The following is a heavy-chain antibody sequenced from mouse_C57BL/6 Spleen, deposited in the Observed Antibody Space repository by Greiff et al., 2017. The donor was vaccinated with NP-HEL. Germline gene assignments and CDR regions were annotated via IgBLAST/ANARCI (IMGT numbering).Heavy chain of an antibody. CDR1: GFNIKDYY. Sequence: EVQLQQSGAELVRPGASVKLSCTASGFNIKDYYMHWVKQRPEQGLEWIGRIDPEDGDTEYAPKFQGKATMTADTSSNTAYLQLSSLTSEDAADYYCTFYWYGSSWVDYWGQGTTVTVSS. D-gene: IGHD1-1*01. V-gene: IGHV14-1*01. CDR3: TFYWYGSSWVDY. J-gene: IGHJ2*01. CDR2: IDPEDGDT.